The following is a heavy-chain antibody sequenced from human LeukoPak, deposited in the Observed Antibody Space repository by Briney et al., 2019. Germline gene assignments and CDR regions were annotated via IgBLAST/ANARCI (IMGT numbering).Heavy chain of an antibody. CDR3: ARDAFSRISIFGVVSDAFDI. V-gene: IGHV3-7*01. D-gene: IGHD3-3*01. Sequence: GGSLRLSCAASGFTFSSYWMSWVRQAPGKGLEWVANIKQDGSEKYYVDSVKGRFTISRDNAKNSLYLQMNSLRAEDTAVYYCARDAFSRISIFGVVSDAFDIWGQGTMVTVSS. J-gene: IGHJ3*02. CDR1: GFTFSSYW. CDR2: IKQDGSEK.